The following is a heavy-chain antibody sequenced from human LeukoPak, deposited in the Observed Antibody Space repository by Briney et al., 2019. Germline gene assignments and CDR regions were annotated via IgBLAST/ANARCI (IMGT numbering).Heavy chain of an antibody. Sequence: SETLSLTCTVSGGSMTNSYWGWIRQPPGKGLEWLGYIYFTGSTNYNPSLKSRVTMSLDTSKNQVSLRLSSVTAADTAVYYCARHPFATPFDYWGRGTLLTVSS. CDR2: IYFTGST. V-gene: IGHV4-59*08. CDR3: ARHPFATPFDY. J-gene: IGHJ4*02. CDR1: GGSMTNSY. D-gene: IGHD2-15*01.